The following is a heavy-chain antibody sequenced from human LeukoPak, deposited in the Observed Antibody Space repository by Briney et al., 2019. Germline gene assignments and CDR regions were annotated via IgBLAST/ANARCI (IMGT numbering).Heavy chain of an antibody. V-gene: IGHV4-38-2*01. J-gene: IGHJ4*02. Sequence: PSETLSLTCAVSGYSISSDYYWGWIRQPPGKGLEWIGRIYTSGSTNYNPSLKSRVTISVDTSKNQFSLKLSSVTAADTAVYYCARFTSLVDYWGQGTLVTVSS. CDR3: ARFTSLVDY. CDR1: GYSISSDYY. CDR2: IYTSGST. D-gene: IGHD2-2*01.